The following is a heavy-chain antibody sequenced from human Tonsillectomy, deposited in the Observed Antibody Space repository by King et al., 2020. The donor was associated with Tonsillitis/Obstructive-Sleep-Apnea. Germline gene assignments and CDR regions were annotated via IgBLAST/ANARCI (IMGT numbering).Heavy chain of an antibody. CDR1: GYSFTSYW. D-gene: IGHD4-17*01. J-gene: IGHJ6*02. Sequence: VQLVQSGAEVKKPGESLRISCKGSGYSFTSYWINWVRQMPGKGLEWMGTIDPSDSYTNYSPSFQGHVTISTDKSISTAYLQWSTLKASDTAMYYCARQHGVDYGDDYGMDVWGQGTTVTVSS. CDR2: IDPSDSYT. V-gene: IGHV5-10-1*03. CDR3: ARQHGVDYGDDYGMDV.